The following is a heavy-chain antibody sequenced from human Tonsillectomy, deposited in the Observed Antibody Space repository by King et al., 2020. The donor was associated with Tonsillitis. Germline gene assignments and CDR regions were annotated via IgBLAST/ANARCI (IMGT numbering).Heavy chain of an antibody. V-gene: IGHV1-69*09. CDR3: ARDQSYGDYDDY. CDR1: GATFSSHA. D-gene: IGHD4-17*01. Sequence: QLVQSGAEVKKPGSSVKVSCKASGATFSSHAISWVRQAPGQGLEWMGRIIPILGIASYAQKFQGRVTITADTSTSTAYMELSSLRSEDTAVFYCARDQSYGDYDDYWGQGTLGTVSS. J-gene: IGHJ4*02. CDR2: IIPILGIA.